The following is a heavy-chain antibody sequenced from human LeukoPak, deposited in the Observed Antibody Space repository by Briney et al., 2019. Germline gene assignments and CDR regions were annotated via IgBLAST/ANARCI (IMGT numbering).Heavy chain of an antibody. Sequence: TGRSLRLSCAASGFTFSSYAMHWVRQAPGKGLEWVAVISYDGSNKYYADSVKGRFTISRDNSKNTLYLQMNSLRAEDTAVYYCARDGYVAARPFDYWGQGTPVTVSS. CDR2: ISYDGSNK. J-gene: IGHJ4*02. CDR1: GFTFSSYA. V-gene: IGHV3-30*01. CDR3: ARDGYVAARPFDY. D-gene: IGHD6-6*01.